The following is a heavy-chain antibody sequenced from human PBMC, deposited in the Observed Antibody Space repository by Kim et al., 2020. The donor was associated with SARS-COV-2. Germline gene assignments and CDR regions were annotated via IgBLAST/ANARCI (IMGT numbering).Heavy chain of an antibody. Sequence: GGSLRLSCAASGFTSNSYAMSWVRQAPGKGLEWVSAISCSGDSTYYADSVKGRFTISRDNSKNTLYLQMNRLRAEDTAVYYCAKVRARLLCYYSYGMDVWVQGTTVTVSS. V-gene: IGHV3-23*01. D-gene: IGHD2-15*01. CDR3: AKVRARLLCYYSYGMDV. CDR2: ISCSGDST. CDR1: GFTSNSYA. J-gene: IGHJ6*02.